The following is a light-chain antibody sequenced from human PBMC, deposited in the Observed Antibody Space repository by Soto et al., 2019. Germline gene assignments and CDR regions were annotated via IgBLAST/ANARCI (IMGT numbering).Light chain of an antibody. J-gene: IGKJ1*01. Sequence: DIVLTQSPSTLSVSPGERATLSCRASQSVSSNLAWYQQQPGQAPRLLIYGASTRTTGIPARFSGSGSGTEFTLTISSMQSEDVAVDYCQQYKNCPPWTFGQGTKVEIK. CDR2: GAS. V-gene: IGKV3-15*01. CDR3: QQYKNCPPWT. CDR1: QSVSSN.